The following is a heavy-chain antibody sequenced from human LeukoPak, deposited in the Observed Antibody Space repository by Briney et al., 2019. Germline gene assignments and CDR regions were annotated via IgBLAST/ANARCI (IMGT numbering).Heavy chain of an antibody. V-gene: IGHV4-59*08. Sequence: SETLSLTCTVSGGSISSYYWSWIRQPPGKGLEWIGYIYYSGSTNYNPSLKSRVTISVDTSKNQFSLKLSSVTAADTAVYYCATLYCSTTSCHVDYWGQGTLVTVSS. CDR2: IYYSGST. D-gene: IGHD2-2*01. CDR3: ATLYCSTTSCHVDY. CDR1: GGSISSYY. J-gene: IGHJ4*02.